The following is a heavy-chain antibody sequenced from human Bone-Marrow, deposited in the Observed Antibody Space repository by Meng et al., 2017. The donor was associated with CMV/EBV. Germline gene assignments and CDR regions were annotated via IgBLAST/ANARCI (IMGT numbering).Heavy chain of an antibody. J-gene: IGHJ6*02. CDR3: ARGLKQWTYYYYYGMDV. Sequence: GGSLRLSCVASGFTFNTYSLHWVRQAPGKGLEWVAVTSYEGSNKYYADSVKGRFTISRDNSKKTLYLQMNSLSAEDTAVYYCARGLKQWTYYYYYGMDVWGQGTTVTVSS. D-gene: IGHD6-19*01. CDR2: TSYEGSNK. V-gene: IGHV3-30*04. CDR1: GFTFNTYS.